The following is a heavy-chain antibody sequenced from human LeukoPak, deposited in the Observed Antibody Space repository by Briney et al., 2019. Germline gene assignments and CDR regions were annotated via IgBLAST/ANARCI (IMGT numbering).Heavy chain of an antibody. Sequence: SETLSLTCTVSGGSISSRSYYWGWLRQPPGKGLEWIASIFYSGSTYHNPSLKSRVTISVDTSKSQFSLKLSSVTAADTAVYYCARRTRYSGYDWRWYEDYWGQGTLVTVSS. CDR1: GGSISSRSYY. D-gene: IGHD5-12*01. J-gene: IGHJ4*02. CDR3: ARRTRYSGYDWRWYEDY. V-gene: IGHV4-39*01. CDR2: IFYSGST.